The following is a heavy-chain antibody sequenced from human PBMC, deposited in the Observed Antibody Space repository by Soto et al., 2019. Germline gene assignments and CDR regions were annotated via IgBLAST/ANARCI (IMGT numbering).Heavy chain of an antibody. V-gene: IGHV3-30*18. CDR2: ITPDGTEQ. CDR1: GFTFNTYA. D-gene: IGHD1-26*01. Sequence: QVQLMESGGGVVQPGRSLRLSCAASGFTFNTYAMHWVRQAPGKGLEWVAVITPDGTEQYCADSVKGRFTISRDNSKNTLYLQMNSLGLEDMSIYHCAKRGILGAQGMAYFDLWGRGTLVTVSS. CDR3: AKRGILGAQGMAYFDL. J-gene: IGHJ2*01.